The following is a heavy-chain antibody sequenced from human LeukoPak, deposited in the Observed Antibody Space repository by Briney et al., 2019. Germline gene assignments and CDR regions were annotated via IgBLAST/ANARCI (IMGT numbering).Heavy chain of an antibody. D-gene: IGHD1-1*01. V-gene: IGHV4-59*01. CDR3: VRPESAGTKYRFDY. CDR1: GGSMSYYY. Sequence: SETLSLTCTVSGGSMSYYYWTWIRQTPGKGLEWIGYKYYDGNSGNTNYNPSLESRVTISVDTSKNHVSLNLTSVTAADTAVYCCVRPESAGTKYRFDYWGQGALVTVSS. CDR2: KYYDGNSGNT. J-gene: IGHJ4*02.